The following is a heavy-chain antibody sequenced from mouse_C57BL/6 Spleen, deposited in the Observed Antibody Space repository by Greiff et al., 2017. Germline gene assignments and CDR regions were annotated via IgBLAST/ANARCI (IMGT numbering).Heavy chain of an antibody. CDR1: GFTFSSYG. J-gene: IGHJ4*01. V-gene: IGHV5-6*01. Sequence: EVQRVESGGDLVKPGGSLKLSCAASGFTFSSYGMSWVRQTPDKRLECVATIRSGGSYTYYPDSVKGRFTISRDNAKNTLYLQMSSLKSEDTAMYYCARDGYYGKAMDYGGQGTSVTVSS. CDR2: IRSGGSYT. CDR3: ARDGYYGKAMDY. D-gene: IGHD2-3*01.